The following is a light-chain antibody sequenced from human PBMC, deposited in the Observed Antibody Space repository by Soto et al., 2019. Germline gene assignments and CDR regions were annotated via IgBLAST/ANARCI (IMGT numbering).Light chain of an antibody. CDR1: QSVSSSY. CDR3: QQYGSSHPNT. CDR2: GAS. J-gene: IGKJ2*01. Sequence: EIVLTQSPGTLSLSPGERATLSCRASQSVSSSYLAWYQQKPGQAPRLLIYGASSTATGTPDRFSGSGSGTDFTLTISRLEPEDVAVYYCQQYGSSHPNTFGQGTKLEIK. V-gene: IGKV3-20*01.